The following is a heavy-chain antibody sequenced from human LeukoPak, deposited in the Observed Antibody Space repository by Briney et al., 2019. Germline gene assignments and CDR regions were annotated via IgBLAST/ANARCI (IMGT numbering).Heavy chain of an antibody. CDR3: AKGAHYSGSGNYRRGHYFDY. V-gene: IGHV3-21*01. Sequence: PGGSLRLSCAASGFTLSTYSMNWVRQAPGKGLEWVSSISSSSSYIYYADSLKGRFTISRDNAKNSLYLQMNSLRAEDTAVYYCAKGAHYSGSGNYRRGHYFDYWGQGTLVTVSS. CDR2: ISSSSSYI. D-gene: IGHD3-10*01. J-gene: IGHJ4*02. CDR1: GFTLSTYS.